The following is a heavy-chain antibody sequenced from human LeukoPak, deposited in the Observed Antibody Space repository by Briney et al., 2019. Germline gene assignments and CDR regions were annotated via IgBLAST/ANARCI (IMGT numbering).Heavy chain of an antibody. D-gene: IGHD4-17*01. J-gene: IGHJ4*02. V-gene: IGHV3-23*01. CDR3: AKQAEDFGDSKIDY. Sequence: LSLTCTVSGGSISSGGYYWSWIRQAPGKGLEWVSAISGSGGSANYADSVKGRFTISRDNSKNTLYVQMSSLRAEDTALYYCAKQAEDFGDSKIDYWGQGTLVTVSS. CDR1: GGSISSGGYY. CDR2: ISGSGGSA.